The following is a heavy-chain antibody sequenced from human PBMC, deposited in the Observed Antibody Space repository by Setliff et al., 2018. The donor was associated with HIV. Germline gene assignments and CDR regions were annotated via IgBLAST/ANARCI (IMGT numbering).Heavy chain of an antibody. CDR3: ARTRKSYPPAYGLDV. CDR2: ISAYNGKT. Sequence: ASVKVSCKASGYTFSDYGISWVRRAPGQGLEWMGWISAYNGKTNSAQKVQGRVTMTTDTSTSTAYMELGSLISDDTAVYYCARTRKSYPPAYGLDVWGQGTTVTVSS. V-gene: IGHV1-18*01. D-gene: IGHD6-6*01. J-gene: IGHJ6*02. CDR1: GYTFSDYG.